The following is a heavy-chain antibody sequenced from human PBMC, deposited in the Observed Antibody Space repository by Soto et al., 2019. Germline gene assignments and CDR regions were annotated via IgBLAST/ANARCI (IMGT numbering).Heavy chain of an antibody. CDR1: GFTFSSYA. D-gene: IGHD6-13*01. J-gene: IGHJ6*02. Sequence: PGGSLRLSCAASGFTFSSYAMSWVRQAPGKGLEWVSAISGSGGSTYYADSVKGRFTISRDNSKNTLYLQMNSLRAEDTAVYYCAKESGWPYSSSWSEGYYYYGMDVWGQGTTVTVSS. CDR3: AKESGWPYSSSWSEGYYYYGMDV. CDR2: ISGSGGST. V-gene: IGHV3-23*01.